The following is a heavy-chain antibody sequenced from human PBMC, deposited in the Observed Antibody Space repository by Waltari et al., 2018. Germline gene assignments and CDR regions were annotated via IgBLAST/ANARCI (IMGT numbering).Heavy chain of an antibody. D-gene: IGHD6-13*01. CDR2: IIPMFGTA. CDR3: ARGGLYGQQLLESAFEI. CDR1: GGSFSTYA. J-gene: IGHJ3*02. V-gene: IGHV1-69*05. Sequence: VQLVQSGAELKKPGSSGKVSCKASGGSFSTYAITWVRQAPGQGLEWMGGIIPMFGTANYAQKIQDRVTIITDESMTTAYMELSSLTSEDTAVYYCARGGLYGQQLLESAFEIWGQGTKVTVSS.